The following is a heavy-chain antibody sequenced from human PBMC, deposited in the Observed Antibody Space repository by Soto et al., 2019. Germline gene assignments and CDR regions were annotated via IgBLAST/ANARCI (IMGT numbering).Heavy chain of an antibody. D-gene: IGHD2-2*02. V-gene: IGHV1-69*13. Sequence: SVKVSCKASGGTFSSYAISWVRQTPGQGLEWMGGIIPIFGTANYAQKFQGRVTITADESTSTAYMELSSLRSEDTAVYYCARHKVGGCSSTSCYIGDGGYYYYGMDVWGQGTTVTVSS. CDR1: GGTFSSYA. CDR3: ARHKVGGCSSTSCYIGDGGYYYYGMDV. J-gene: IGHJ6*02. CDR2: IIPIFGTA.